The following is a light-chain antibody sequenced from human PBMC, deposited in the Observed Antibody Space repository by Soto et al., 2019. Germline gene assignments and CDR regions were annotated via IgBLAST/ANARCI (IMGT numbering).Light chain of an antibody. CDR3: QQYYRLVT. CDR2: KAS. J-gene: IGKJ3*01. Sequence: DIQMTQSPSTLSASLGDRVTITCRASQSISSWLAWYQQKPGKAPKLLIYKASSLESGVPSRFRGSGSGTEFTLTISSLQSDDSATYYCQQYYRLVTFGPGTKVEIK. CDR1: QSISSW. V-gene: IGKV1-5*03.